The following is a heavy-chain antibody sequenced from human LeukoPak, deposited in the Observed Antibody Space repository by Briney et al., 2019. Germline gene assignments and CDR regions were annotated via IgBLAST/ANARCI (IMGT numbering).Heavy chain of an antibody. V-gene: IGHV4-59*01. Sequence: SETLSLTCTISDGSITTYYWSWIRQPPGQGLEWIEYIYYSGSANYNPSLKSRVTMSADASKNQFSLRLSSVTAADTALYYCVGDLDYRGNSGYFGLWGRGTLVTVSS. CDR1: DGSITTYY. CDR2: IYYSGSA. J-gene: IGHJ2*01. D-gene: IGHD4-23*01. CDR3: VGDLDYRGNSGYFGL.